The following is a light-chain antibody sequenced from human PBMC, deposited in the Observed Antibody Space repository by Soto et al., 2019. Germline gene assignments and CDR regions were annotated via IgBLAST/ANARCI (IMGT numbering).Light chain of an antibody. V-gene: IGLV1-40*01. CDR2: GNS. Sequence: QSVLTQPPSVSGAPGQRVTISCTGSSSNIGSGFDVHWYQQLPGTAPKLLIYGNSIRPSGVPGRFSGPKSGTSASLAITGLQAEDEADYYCQSYDCSLSGVVFGGGTKLTVL. CDR3: QSYDCSLSGVV. J-gene: IGLJ3*02. CDR1: SSNIGSGFD.